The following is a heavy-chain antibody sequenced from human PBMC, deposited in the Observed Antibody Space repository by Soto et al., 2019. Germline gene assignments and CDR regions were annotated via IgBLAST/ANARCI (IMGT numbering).Heavy chain of an antibody. D-gene: IGHD6-19*01. CDR3: AKDAKTTSGWFLDS. V-gene: IGHV3-23*01. Sequence: GGSLRPSCAASGFTFSSYAMTWVRQAPGKGLEWVSAITGSGVSTYHADSVKGRFTISRDNSANTLYLQMNGLSAEDTAVYYCAKDAKTTSGWFLDSWGPGTLVTVSS. CDR2: ITGSGVST. CDR1: GFTFSSYA. J-gene: IGHJ4*02.